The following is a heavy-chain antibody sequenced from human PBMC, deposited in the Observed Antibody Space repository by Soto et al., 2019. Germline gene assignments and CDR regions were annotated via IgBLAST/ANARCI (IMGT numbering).Heavy chain of an antibody. CDR1: GFTFSTYE. Sequence: EVKLVESGGGLVQPGGSLRLSCAASGFTFSTYEMNWVRQAPGKGLEWISYISSSGSSIYYADSVKGRFTISRDNAWNSLHLQMNSLRVEDTAVYYCARDGYDSSGDSEYFRYWGQGTLVTVSS. D-gene: IGHD3-22*01. CDR2: ISSSGSSI. V-gene: IGHV3-48*03. J-gene: IGHJ1*01. CDR3: ARDGYDSSGDSEYFRY.